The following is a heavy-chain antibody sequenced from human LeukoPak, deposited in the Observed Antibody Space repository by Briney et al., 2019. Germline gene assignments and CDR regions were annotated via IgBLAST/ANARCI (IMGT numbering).Heavy chain of an antibody. CDR2: TSGGGGGT. CDR3: ARGYCSSTTCSVDY. V-gene: IGHV3-23*01. D-gene: IGHD2-2*01. Sequence: GGSLRLSCAASGFTFSNYAMTWVRQAPGKGLEWVSVTSGGGGGTYYADSVKGRFTISRDNSQNTLYLQMNSMRAEDTAVYYCARGYCSSTTCSVDYWGQGTVVTVSS. J-gene: IGHJ4*02. CDR1: GFTFSNYA.